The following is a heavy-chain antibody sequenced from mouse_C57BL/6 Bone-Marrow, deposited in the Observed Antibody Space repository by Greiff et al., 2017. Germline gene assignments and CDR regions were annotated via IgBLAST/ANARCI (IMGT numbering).Heavy chain of an antibody. CDR2: IYPGSGST. V-gene: IGHV1-55*01. D-gene: IGHD2-10*02. CDR1: GYTFTSYW. J-gene: IGHJ1*03. CDR3: ARKGYGNYYWYFDV. Sequence: VQLQQPGAELVKPGASVKMSCKASGYTFTSYWITWVKQRPGQGLEWIGDIYPGSGSTNYNEKFKRKATLTVDTSSSTAYMQLSSLTSEDSAVYYCARKGYGNYYWYFDVWGTGTTVTVSS.